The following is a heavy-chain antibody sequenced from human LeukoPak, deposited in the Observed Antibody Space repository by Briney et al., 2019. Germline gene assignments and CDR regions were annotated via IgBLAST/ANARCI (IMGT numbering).Heavy chain of an antibody. V-gene: IGHV3-9*01. CDR1: GFSFDDYA. J-gene: IGHJ5*02. CDR2: ISWNSGGI. Sequence: GGSLRLSCAASGFSFDDYAMHWVRQAPGKGLEWVSGISWNSGGIGYADSVKGRFTISRDNAKNSLYLQMNSLRAEDTALYYCAKVGEGSGSYRVSYGWFDPWGQGTLVTVSS. D-gene: IGHD3-10*01. CDR3: AKVGEGSGSYRVSYGWFDP.